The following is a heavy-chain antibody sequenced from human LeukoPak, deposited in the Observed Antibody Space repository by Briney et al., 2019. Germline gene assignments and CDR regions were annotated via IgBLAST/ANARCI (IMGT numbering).Heavy chain of an antibody. Sequence: SETLSLTCNVSGYSISSGYYWGWIRQPPGQGLQWIGTIYHSGSTYYNPSLKSRVTISVDTSKNQFSLKLRSVTAADTAVYYCARDLAAGGFDPWGQGTLVTVSS. CDR2: IYHSGST. J-gene: IGHJ5*02. CDR3: ARDLAAGGFDP. V-gene: IGHV4-38-2*02. D-gene: IGHD6-13*01. CDR1: GYSISSGYY.